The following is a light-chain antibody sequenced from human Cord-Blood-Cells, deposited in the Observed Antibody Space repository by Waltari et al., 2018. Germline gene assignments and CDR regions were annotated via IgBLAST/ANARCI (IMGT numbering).Light chain of an antibody. V-gene: IGKV3-20*01. CDR3: QQYGSSPPLT. J-gene: IGKJ4*01. Sequence: EIVLTQSPGTLSLSAGARATLSCRASQSVSSSYLAWYQQKPGQAPRLLIYGASSRATCIPDRFSGSGSGTDFTLTISRLEPEDFAVYYCQQYGSSPPLTFGGGTKVEIK. CDR2: GAS. CDR1: QSVSSSY.